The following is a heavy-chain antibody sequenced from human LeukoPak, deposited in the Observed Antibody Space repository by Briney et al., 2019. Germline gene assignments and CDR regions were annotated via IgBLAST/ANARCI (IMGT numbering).Heavy chain of an antibody. CDR1: GFTFSSYA. Sequence: PGGSLRLSCAASGFTFSSYAMSWVRQAPGKGLEWVSAISGSGGSTYYADSVKGRFTISRDNSKNTLYLQMNSLRAEDTAVYYCAKGGITFGAVIVGWVGAFDIWGQGTMVTVSS. V-gene: IGHV3-23*01. J-gene: IGHJ3*02. CDR3: AKGGITFGAVIVGWVGAFDI. D-gene: IGHD3-16*02. CDR2: ISGSGGST.